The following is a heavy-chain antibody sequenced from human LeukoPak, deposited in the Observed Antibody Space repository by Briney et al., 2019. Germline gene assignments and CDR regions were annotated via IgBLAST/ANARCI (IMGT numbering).Heavy chain of an antibody. D-gene: IGHD3-22*01. V-gene: IGHV4-34*01. J-gene: IGHJ3*02. CDR3: ARDDSSGYYSYNAFDI. Sequence: SETLSLTCAVYGGSFSGYYWSWIRQPPGRGLEWIGEINHSGSTNYNPSLKSRVTISVDTSKNQFSLKLSSVTAADTAVYYCARDDSSGYYSYNAFDIWGQGTMVTVSS. CDR1: GGSFSGYY. CDR2: INHSGST.